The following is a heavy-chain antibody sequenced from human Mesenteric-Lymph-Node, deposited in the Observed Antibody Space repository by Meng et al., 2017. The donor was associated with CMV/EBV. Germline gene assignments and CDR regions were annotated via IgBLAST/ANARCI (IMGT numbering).Heavy chain of an antibody. V-gene: IGHV4-39*07. CDR1: GGSISSSSYY. CDR2: IYYSGST. Sequence: SETLSLTCTVSGGSISSSSYYWGWIRQPPGKGLEWIGSIYYSGSTYYNPSLKSRVTIPADTSKNQFSLKLSSVTAADTAVYYCASIYCSSTSCPKYNWFDPWGQGTLVTVSS. CDR3: ASIYCSSTSCPKYNWFDP. D-gene: IGHD2-2*01. J-gene: IGHJ5*02.